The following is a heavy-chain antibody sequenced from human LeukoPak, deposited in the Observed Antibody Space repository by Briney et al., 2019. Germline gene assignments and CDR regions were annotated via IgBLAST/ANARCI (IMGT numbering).Heavy chain of an antibody. CDR2: ISGSGGST. Sequence: GGSLRLSCAASGFTFSSYGMSWVRQAPGKGLEWVSAISGSGGSTYYADSVKGRFTISRDNSKNTLYLQMNSLRAEDTAVYYCAKDRRQWLVRHTFDYWGQGTLVTVSS. V-gene: IGHV3-23*01. D-gene: IGHD6-19*01. CDR1: GFTFSSYG. J-gene: IGHJ4*02. CDR3: AKDRRQWLVRHTFDY.